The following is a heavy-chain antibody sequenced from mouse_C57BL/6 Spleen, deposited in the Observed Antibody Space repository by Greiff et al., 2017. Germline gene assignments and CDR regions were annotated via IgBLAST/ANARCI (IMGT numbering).Heavy chain of an antibody. CDR2: ILPGSGST. CDR3: ATIYYDYDDGNYYAMDY. CDR1: GYTFTGYW. Sequence: VQRVESGAELMKPGASVKLSCKATGYTFTGYWIEWVKQRPGHGLEWIGEILPGSGSTNYNEKFKGKATFTADTSSNTAYMQLSSLTTEDSAIYYCATIYYDYDDGNYYAMDYWGQGTSVTVSS. V-gene: IGHV1-9*01. J-gene: IGHJ4*01. D-gene: IGHD2-4*01.